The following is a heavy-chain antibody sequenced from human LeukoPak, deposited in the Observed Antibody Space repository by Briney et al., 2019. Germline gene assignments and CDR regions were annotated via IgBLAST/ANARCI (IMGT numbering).Heavy chain of an antibody. V-gene: IGHV3-23*01. CDR2: ISGSAGKI. J-gene: IGHJ4*02. Sequence: PSETLSLTCTVSGGSISSSSYYWGWVRQAPGKGLDWVSVISGSAGKIRYAGSVKGRFTISRDNSENTVYLQMNNLRAEDTAVYYCAGRVTGYSSGYVYWGQGTLVTVSS. CDR1: GGSISSSSYY. D-gene: IGHD5-18*01. CDR3: AGRVTGYSSGYVY.